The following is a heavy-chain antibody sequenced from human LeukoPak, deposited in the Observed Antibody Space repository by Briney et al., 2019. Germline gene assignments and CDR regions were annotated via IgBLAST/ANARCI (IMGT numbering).Heavy chain of an antibody. CDR3: AIAAAGIYYYGMDV. Sequence: PGGSLRLSCAASGFTFSSYSMNWVRQAPGKGLEWVSYISSSSNTIYYADSVKGRFTISRDNAKNSLYLQMNSLRAEDTAVYYCAIAAAGIYYYGMDVWGQGTTVTVSS. V-gene: IGHV3-48*01. J-gene: IGHJ6*02. D-gene: IGHD6-13*01. CDR2: ISSSSNTI. CDR1: GFTFSSYS.